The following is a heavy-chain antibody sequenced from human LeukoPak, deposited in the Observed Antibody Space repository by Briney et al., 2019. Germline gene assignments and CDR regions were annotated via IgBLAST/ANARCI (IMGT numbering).Heavy chain of an antibody. D-gene: IGHD6-19*01. V-gene: IGHV4-39*07. CDR1: GGSISSSSYY. Sequence: KASETLSLTCTVSGGSISSSSYYWGWIRQPPGKGLEWIGSIYYSGSTYYNPSPKSRVTISVDTSKNQFSLKLSSVTAADTAVYYCARGGLAVAGDAFDIWGQGTMVTVSS. J-gene: IGHJ3*02. CDR3: ARGGLAVAGDAFDI. CDR2: IYYSGST.